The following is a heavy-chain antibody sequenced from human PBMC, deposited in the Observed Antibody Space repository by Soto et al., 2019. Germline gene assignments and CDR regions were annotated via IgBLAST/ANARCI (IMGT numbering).Heavy chain of an antibody. CDR1: GGSFSGYY. J-gene: IGHJ6*03. Sequence: PSETLSLTCAVYGGSFSGYYWSWIRQPPGKGLEWIGEINHSGSTNYNPSLKSRVTISVDTSKNQFSLKLSSVTAADTAVYYCAREVRGVIVFRYYYYYMDVWGKGTTVTVS. D-gene: IGHD3-10*01. CDR2: INHSGST. CDR3: AREVRGVIVFRYYYYYMDV. V-gene: IGHV4-34*01.